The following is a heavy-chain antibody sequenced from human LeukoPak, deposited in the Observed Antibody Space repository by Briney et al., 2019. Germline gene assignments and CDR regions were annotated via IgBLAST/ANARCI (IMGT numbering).Heavy chain of an antibody. V-gene: IGHV1-2*02. CDR1: GYTFTSYY. Sequence: ASVKVSCKASGYTFTSYYMHWVRQAPGQGLEWMGWINPNSGGTNYAQKFQGRVTMTRDTSISTAYMELSRLRSDDTAVYYCARDLGHYYGSGSYYNFFTEYFQHWGQGTLVTVSS. CDR2: INPNSGGT. CDR3: ARDLGHYYGSGSYYNFFTEYFQH. J-gene: IGHJ1*01. D-gene: IGHD3-10*01.